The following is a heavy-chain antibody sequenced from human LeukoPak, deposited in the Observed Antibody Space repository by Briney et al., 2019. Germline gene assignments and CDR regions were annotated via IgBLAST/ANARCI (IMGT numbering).Heavy chain of an antibody. CDR1: RFTFSSYS. J-gene: IGHJ4*02. D-gene: IGHD1-26*01. CDR3: ARLYSGSYGGFDY. CDR2: ISSSSSTI. V-gene: IGHV3-48*01. Sequence: GGSLRLSCAASRFTFSSYSMNWVRQAPGKGLEWVSYISSSSSTIYYADSVKGRFTISRDNAKNSLYLQMNSLRAEDTAVYYCARLYSGSYGGFDYWGQGTLVTVSS.